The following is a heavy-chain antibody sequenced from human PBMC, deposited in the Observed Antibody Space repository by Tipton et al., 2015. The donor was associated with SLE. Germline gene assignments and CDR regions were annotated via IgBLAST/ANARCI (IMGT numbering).Heavy chain of an antibody. CDR3: ARSVWGSSPGAFPV. D-gene: IGHD3-16*01. J-gene: IGHJ3*01. V-gene: IGHV4-38-2*01. CDR2: IYHSGNT. Sequence: TLSLTCAVSDYSISSGYYWGWIRQPPGKGLEWIGYIYHSGNTYYNPSLKSRVTISVDTSKNQFSLKLTSVTPDDTAVYFCARSVWGSSPGAFPVWGQGAMVTVSS. CDR1: DYSISSGYY.